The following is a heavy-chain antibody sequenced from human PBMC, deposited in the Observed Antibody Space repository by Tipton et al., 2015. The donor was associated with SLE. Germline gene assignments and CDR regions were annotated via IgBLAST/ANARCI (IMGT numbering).Heavy chain of an antibody. J-gene: IGHJ1*01. V-gene: IGHV4-34*01. CDR3: ARDGSQWLAAYFHH. CDR2: INHSGST. Sequence: TLSLTCAVYGGSFSDYYWSWIRQPPGKGLEWIGEINHSGSTNYNPSLKSRVTISVDTSKNQFSLKLSSVTAADTAVYYCARDGSQWLAAYFHHWGQGTLVTVSS. D-gene: IGHD6-19*01. CDR1: GGSFSDYY.